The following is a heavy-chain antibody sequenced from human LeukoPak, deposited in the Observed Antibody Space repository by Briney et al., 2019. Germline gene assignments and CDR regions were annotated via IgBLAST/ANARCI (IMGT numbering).Heavy chain of an antibody. CDR3: ARVEDSGSH. V-gene: IGHV3-48*04. D-gene: IGHD1-26*01. J-gene: IGHJ4*02. Sequence: GGSLRLSCAASGFTFSAFSMNWVRQAPGKGLEWVSYISSSSRSILYADSVKGRFTISRDNAKNSLYLQMDSLRAEDTALYYCARVEDSGSHWGQGTLVTVSS. CDR1: GFTFSAFS. CDR2: ISSSSRSI.